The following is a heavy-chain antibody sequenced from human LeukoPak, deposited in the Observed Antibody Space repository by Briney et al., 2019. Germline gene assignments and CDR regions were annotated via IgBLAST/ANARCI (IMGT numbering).Heavy chain of an antibody. CDR1: GFTFSSYA. CDR2: ISGSGGST. D-gene: IGHD3-22*01. V-gene: IGHV3-23*01. J-gene: IGHJ4*02. CDR3: AKVKAPDYCDSSVIDY. Sequence: GGSLRLSCAASGFTFSSYAMSWVRQAPGKGLEWVSAISGSGGSTYYADSVKGRFTISRGNSKNTLYLQMNSLRAEDTAVYYCAKVKAPDYCDSSVIDYWGQGTLVTVSS.